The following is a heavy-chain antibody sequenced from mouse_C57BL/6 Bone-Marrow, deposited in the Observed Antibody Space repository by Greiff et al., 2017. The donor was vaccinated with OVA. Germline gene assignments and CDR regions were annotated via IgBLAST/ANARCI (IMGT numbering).Heavy chain of an antibody. CDR1: GYTFTSYW. Sequence: QVQLQQPGAELVRPGTSVKLSCKASGYTFTSYWMHWVKQRPGQGLEWIGVIDPYDSYTNYNQKFKGKATLTVDTSSSTAYMQLSSLTSEDSAVYYCASAYGSSWFAYWGQGTLVTVSA. J-gene: IGHJ3*01. CDR2: IDPYDSYT. D-gene: IGHD1-1*01. V-gene: IGHV1-59*01. CDR3: ASAYGSSWFAY.